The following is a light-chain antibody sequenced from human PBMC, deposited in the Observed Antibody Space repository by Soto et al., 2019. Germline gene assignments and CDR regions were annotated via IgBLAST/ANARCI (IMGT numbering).Light chain of an antibody. J-gene: IGKJ1*01. CDR3: QHAHNFPLT. CDR1: QVIGSW. V-gene: IGKV1-12*01. CDR2: AAS. Sequence: DIQMTQSPSSVSASVGDRVTITCRASQVIGSWLAWYQEKPGRAPKLLIYAASNLHSGVPSRFSGSGYGTDFTLTISSLQPEDFATYYCQHAHNFPLTYGQGTKVDIK.